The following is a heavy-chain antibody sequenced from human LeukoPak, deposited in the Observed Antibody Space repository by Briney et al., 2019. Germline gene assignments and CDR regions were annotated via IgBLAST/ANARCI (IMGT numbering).Heavy chain of an antibody. CDR3: AKVATTVTTRNYYFDY. J-gene: IGHJ4*02. CDR2: INSDGSII. V-gene: IGHV3-74*01. CDR1: GFTVSSNY. Sequence: GGSLRLSCAASGFTVSSNYMSWVRQAPGKGLVWVSGINSDGSIINYADSVKGRFTISRDNAKNTLHLQMNSLRAEDTAVYYCAKVATTVTTRNYYFDYWGQGTLVTVSS. D-gene: IGHD4-17*01.